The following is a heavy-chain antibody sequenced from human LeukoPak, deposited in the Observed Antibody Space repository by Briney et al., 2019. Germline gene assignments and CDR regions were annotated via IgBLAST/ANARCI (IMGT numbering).Heavy chain of an antibody. D-gene: IGHD3-16*01. V-gene: IGHV3-7*05. CDR3: ARNYD. Sequence: GGSLRLSCAASGFTFTSNWMTWVRQAPGKGLEWVANINSDGSGQYYVDSVKGRFTISRDNAKNSLYLQINSLRSEDTAVYYCARNYDWGQGSLVTVSS. J-gene: IGHJ4*02. CDR2: INSDGSGQ. CDR1: GFTFTSNW.